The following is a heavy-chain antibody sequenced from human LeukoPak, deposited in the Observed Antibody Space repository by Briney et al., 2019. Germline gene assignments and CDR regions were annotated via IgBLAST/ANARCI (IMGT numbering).Heavy chain of an antibody. V-gene: IGHV3-30*03. Sequence: GGSLRFSCAAARFTFSTFGMHWVRQAPGKGLEWVAVMSYAATNKYYAGSLKGRITISRDNSKNTLYLQMNSLRAEDTAVYYCARDSNSYSSGSYYGMDVWVQGTTATVSS. D-gene: IGHD3-10*01. J-gene: IGHJ6*02. CDR3: ARDSNSYSSGSYYGMDV. CDR2: MSYAATNK. CDR1: RFTFSTFG.